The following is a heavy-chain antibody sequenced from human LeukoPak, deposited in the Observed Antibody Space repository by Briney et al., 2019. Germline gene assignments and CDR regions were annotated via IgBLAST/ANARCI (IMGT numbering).Heavy chain of an antibody. Sequence: SETLSLTCAVSGYSISSGYNWGWIRQPPGKGLEWIGIIYHSGSTYYNPSLKSRVTISVDTSKNQFSLKLSSVTAADTAVYYCARTGLYGSGSSDYWGQGTLVTVSS. D-gene: IGHD3-10*01. V-gene: IGHV4-38-2*01. CDR2: IYHSGST. J-gene: IGHJ4*02. CDR1: GYSISSGYN. CDR3: ARTGLYGSGSSDY.